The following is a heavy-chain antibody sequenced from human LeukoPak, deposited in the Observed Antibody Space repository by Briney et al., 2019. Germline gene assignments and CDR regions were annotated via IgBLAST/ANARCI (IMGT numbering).Heavy chain of an antibody. CDR2: ISSSSSYI. D-gene: IGHD4-23*01. J-gene: IGHJ4*02. CDR3: ARDLGKIGGNSSPFDY. Sequence: GGSLRLSCAASGFTFSSYSMNWVRQAPGKGLEWVASISSSSSYIYYADSVKGRFTISRDNAKNSLYLQMNSLRAEDTAVYYCARDLGKIGGNSSPFDYWGQGTLVTVSS. CDR1: GFTFSSYS. V-gene: IGHV3-21*01.